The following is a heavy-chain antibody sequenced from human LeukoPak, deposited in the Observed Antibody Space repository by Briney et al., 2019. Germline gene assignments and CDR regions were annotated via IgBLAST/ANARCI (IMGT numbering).Heavy chain of an antibody. V-gene: IGHV3-9*01. D-gene: IGHD3-10*01. CDR1: GFTFDDYA. J-gene: IGHJ4*02. CDR3: AKDALWFGELAPYYFDY. Sequence: GGSLRLSCAASGFTFDDYAMHWVRQAPGKGLEWVSGISWNSGSIGYADSVKGRFTISRDNAKNSLYLQMNSLRAEDTALYYCAKDALWFGELAPYYFDYWGQETLVTVSS. CDR2: ISWNSGSI.